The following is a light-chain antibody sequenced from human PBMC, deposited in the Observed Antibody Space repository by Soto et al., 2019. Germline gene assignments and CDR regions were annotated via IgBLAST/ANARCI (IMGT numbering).Light chain of an antibody. Sequence: QSVLTQPPSVSGAPGQRVTISCTGSSSYIGAGYDVHWYQQLPGTAPKLLIYANSNRPSGVPDRFSGSKSGTSASLAITGLQAEDEADYYCQSYDSSLSGWVFGGGTKVTVL. CDR3: QSYDSSLSGWV. CDR1: SSYIGAGYD. CDR2: ANS. J-gene: IGLJ3*02. V-gene: IGLV1-40*01.